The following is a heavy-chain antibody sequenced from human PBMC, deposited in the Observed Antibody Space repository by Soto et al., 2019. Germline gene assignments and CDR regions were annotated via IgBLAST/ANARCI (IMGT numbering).Heavy chain of an antibody. V-gene: IGHV1-3*01. Sequence: GASVKVSCKASGYTFTSYAMHWVRQAPGQRLEWMGWINAGNGNTKYSQKFQGRVTITRDTSASTAYMELSSLRSEDTAVYYCARGCSSSEVCYYYYMDVWGKGTTVTVSS. J-gene: IGHJ6*03. CDR1: GYTFTSYA. D-gene: IGHD6-6*01. CDR2: INAGNGNT. CDR3: ARGCSSSEVCYYYYMDV.